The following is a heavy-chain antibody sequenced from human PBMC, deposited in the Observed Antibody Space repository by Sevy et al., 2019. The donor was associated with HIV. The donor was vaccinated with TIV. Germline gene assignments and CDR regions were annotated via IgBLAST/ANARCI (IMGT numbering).Heavy chain of an antibody. CDR1: GFTFGDYA. CDR2: IRSKAYGGTT. Sequence: GGSVRLSCTASGFTFGDYAMSWFRQAPGKGLEWVGFIRSKAYGGTTEYAASVKGRFTISRDDSKSIAYLQMNSLKTEDTAVYYCSSCYTYYYDSSGYYYYWGQGTLVTVSS. J-gene: IGHJ4*02. CDR3: SSCYTYYYDSSGYYYY. D-gene: IGHD3-22*01. V-gene: IGHV3-49*03.